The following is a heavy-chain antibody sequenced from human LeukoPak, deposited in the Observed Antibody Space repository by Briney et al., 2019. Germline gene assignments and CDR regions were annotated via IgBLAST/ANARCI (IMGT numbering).Heavy chain of an antibody. J-gene: IGHJ4*02. CDR1: GFTFSSYG. CDR2: ISYDGSNK. V-gene: IGHV3-30*03. D-gene: IGHD4-11*01. Sequence: GGSLRLSCAASGFTFSSYGMHWVRQAPGKGLEWVAVISYDGSNKYYADSVKGRFTISRDNSKNTLYLQMNSLRAEDTALYYCARADAYSNHKSDYWGQGTLVTVSS. CDR3: ARADAYSNHKSDY.